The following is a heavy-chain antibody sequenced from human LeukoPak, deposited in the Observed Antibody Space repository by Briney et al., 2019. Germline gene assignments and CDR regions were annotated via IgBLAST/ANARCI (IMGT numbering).Heavy chain of an antibody. D-gene: IGHD3-22*01. CDR3: AKRDEMRITMIVVVSFDY. CDR1: GFTFSSYA. Sequence: GGSLRLSCAASGFTFSSYAMSWVRQAPAKGLEWVSAISGSGGSTYYADSVKGRFTISRDNSKNTLYLQMNSLRAEDTAVYYCAKRDEMRITMIVVVSFDYWGQGTLVTVSS. J-gene: IGHJ4*02. V-gene: IGHV3-23*01. CDR2: ISGSGGST.